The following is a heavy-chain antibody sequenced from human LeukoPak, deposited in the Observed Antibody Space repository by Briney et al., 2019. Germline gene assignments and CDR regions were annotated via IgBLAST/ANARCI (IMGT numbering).Heavy chain of an antibody. CDR1: GGTFSKYA. CDR2: IIPILGIA. V-gene: IGHV1-69*04. Sequence: SVTVSCKASGGTFSKYAIAWVRQAPGQGLEWMGRIIPILGIANYAQKFQGRVTITADKSTCTAYMELSSLRSEDTALYYCAGSSSNESYFAHWGQDTGVTVSS. J-gene: IGHJ4*02. CDR3: AGSSSNESYFAH. D-gene: IGHD6-6*01.